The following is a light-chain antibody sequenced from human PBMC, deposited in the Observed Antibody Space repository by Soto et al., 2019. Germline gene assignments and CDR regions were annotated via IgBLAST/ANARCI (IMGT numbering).Light chain of an antibody. V-gene: IGLV2-11*01. CDR1: NSDVGGYNY. CDR2: DVR. J-gene: IGLJ1*01. CDR3: CSYAGRSTHYV. Sequence: NNSDVGGYNYVSCYQQHPCKAPKLMIYDVRKRPSGVPDRFSGSKSDNTASLTISGLQAEDEADYYCCSYAGRSTHYVFGTGTKVTVL.